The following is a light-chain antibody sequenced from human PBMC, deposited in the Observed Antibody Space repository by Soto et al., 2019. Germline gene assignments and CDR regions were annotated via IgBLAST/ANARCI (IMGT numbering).Light chain of an antibody. CDR3: QQTNITPLT. Sequence: DIQMTQSPSSLSASVGDRFTISWRASQSISNSLNWYQQKPGNAPKLLIYAASSLQSGVPSRFSGSGSGTDFTLTISSLQPADFATYYCQQTNITPLTFGGGTKVDIK. CDR1: QSISNS. J-gene: IGKJ4*01. V-gene: IGKV1-39*01. CDR2: AAS.